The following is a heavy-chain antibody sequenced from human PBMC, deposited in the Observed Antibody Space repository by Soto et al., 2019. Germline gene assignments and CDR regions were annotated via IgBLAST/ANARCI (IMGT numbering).Heavy chain of an antibody. CDR2: IYGGANDP. D-gene: IGHD1-26*01. CDR1: GFTFSNFA. J-gene: IGHJ4*02. CDR3: AKMHGMEVWEYHVDY. Sequence: EVQLLESGGGLVQSGGSLRLSCAASGFTFSNFAMSWVRQAPGKGLEWVSQIYGGANDPSYADSVKGRFTISRDNSKNTLYLQMNSLRAEYPAVYYCAKMHGMEVWEYHVDYWGQGALVSVSS. V-gene: IGHV3-23*01.